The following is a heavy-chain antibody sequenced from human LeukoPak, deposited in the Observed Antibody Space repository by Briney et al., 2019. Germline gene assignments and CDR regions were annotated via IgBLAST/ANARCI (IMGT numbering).Heavy chain of an antibody. D-gene: IGHD3-10*01. CDR2: IYYSGST. J-gene: IGHJ3*02. CDR1: GGSISSYY. CDR3: AKDTRGELIQDAYDI. Sequence: SETLSLTCTVSGGSISSYYWSWIRQPPGKGLEWIGYIYYSGSTSYNPSLTSRVTVSVDKSKNQFYLKLTSVTAADTAVYYCAKDTRGELIQDAYDIWGQGTMVIVSS. V-gene: IGHV4-59*12.